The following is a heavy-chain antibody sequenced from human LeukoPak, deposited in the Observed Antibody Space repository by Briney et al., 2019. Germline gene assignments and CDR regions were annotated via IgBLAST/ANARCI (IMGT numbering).Heavy chain of an antibody. V-gene: IGHV3-30*04. CDR2: ISYDGSNK. CDR1: GFTFSSYA. CDR3: ARGTPYYYDSSDRNWFDP. J-gene: IGHJ5*02. Sequence: GSLRLSCAASGFTFSSYAMHWVRQAPGKGLEWVAVISYDGSNKYYADSVKGRFTISRDNSKNTLYLQMNSLRAEDTAVYYCARGTPYYYDSSDRNWFDPWGQGTLVTVSS. D-gene: IGHD3-22*01.